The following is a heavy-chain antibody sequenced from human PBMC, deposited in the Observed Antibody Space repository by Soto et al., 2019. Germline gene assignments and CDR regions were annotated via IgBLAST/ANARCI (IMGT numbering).Heavy chain of an antibody. CDR2: INPSGGST. D-gene: IGHD6-13*01. CDR1: GYTFTIYY. CDR3: ARDREGRTYSSSWTLYYFDY. J-gene: IGHJ4*02. V-gene: IGHV1-46*01. Sequence: GASVKVSCKASGYTFTIYYMNWVRQAPGQGLEWMGTINPSGGSTTYAQKFQARVTMTRDSSTSTVYMELRSLISEDTAVYYCARDREGRTYSSSWTLYYFDYWGQGTLVTVSS.